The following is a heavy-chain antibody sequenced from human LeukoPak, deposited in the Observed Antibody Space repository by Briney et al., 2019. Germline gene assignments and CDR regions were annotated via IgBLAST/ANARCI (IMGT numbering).Heavy chain of an antibody. J-gene: IGHJ4*02. V-gene: IGHV4-34*01. Sequence: SETLSLTCAVYGGSFSGYYWSWIRQPPGKGLEWIGEINHSGSTNYNPSLKSRVTISVDTSKNQFSLKLSSVTAADTAVYYCARGPLLLRYFDWLSTYFGYWGQGTLVTVSS. D-gene: IGHD3-9*01. CDR3: ARGPLLLRYFDWLSTYFGY. CDR1: GGSFSGYY. CDR2: INHSGST.